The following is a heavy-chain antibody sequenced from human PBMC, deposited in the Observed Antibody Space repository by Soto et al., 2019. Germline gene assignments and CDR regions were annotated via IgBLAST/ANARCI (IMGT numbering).Heavy chain of an antibody. D-gene: IGHD2-15*01. J-gene: IGHJ6*02. CDR2: IIPIFGTA. V-gene: IGHV1-69*01. CDR1: GGTFSSYA. CDR3: ASMVVVAATPTYYYYYGMDV. Sequence: QVQLVQSGAEVKKPGSSVKVSCKASGGTFSSYAISWVRQAPGQGLEWMGGIIPIFGTANYAQKFQGRVTITADESTITAYMELSSLRSEDTAVYYCASMVVVAATPTYYYYYGMDVCGQGTTVTVSS.